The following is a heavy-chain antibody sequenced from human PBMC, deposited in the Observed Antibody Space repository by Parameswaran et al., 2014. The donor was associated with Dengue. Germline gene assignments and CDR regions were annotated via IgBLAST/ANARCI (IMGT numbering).Heavy chain of an antibody. CDR2: ISYDGSNK. CDR3: ARPADGYSYGLDY. Sequence: WIRQPPGKGLEWVAVISYDGSNKSFADSVKGRFTISRDNSKNTLYLQMNSLRPEDTAMYFCARPADGYSYGLDYWGQGTLVTVSS. D-gene: IGHD5-18*01. J-gene: IGHJ4*02. V-gene: IGHV3-30*16.